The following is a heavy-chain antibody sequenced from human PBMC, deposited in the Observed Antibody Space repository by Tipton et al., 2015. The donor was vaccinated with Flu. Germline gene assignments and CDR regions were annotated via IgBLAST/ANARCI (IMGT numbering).Heavy chain of an antibody. J-gene: IGHJ5*02. V-gene: IGHV4-59*11. CDR1: SGSMNGHY. Sequence: TLSLTCTVSSGSMNGHYWTWIRQPPGKGLECIGYIYNREYTSYNPSLKSRVSISADTSKNQFSLNLISVTAADTAVYYCARYSGTALVFVPCGQGTLVTVSS. D-gene: IGHD6-13*01. CDR3: ARYSGTALVFVP. CDR2: IYNREYT.